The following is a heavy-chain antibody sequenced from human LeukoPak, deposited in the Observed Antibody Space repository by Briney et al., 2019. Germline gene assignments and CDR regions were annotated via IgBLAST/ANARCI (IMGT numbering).Heavy chain of an antibody. V-gene: IGHV3-7*01. Sequence: PGGSLRLSCAASGFAFSKYWMSWVRQAPGKGLEWVANIKEDGSIEDYADSVKGRFTVSRDNAKNSLYLQMNSLGVEDTAVYYCVSQQLAPPWGQGTLVTVSS. J-gene: IGHJ5*02. CDR2: IKEDGSIE. CDR1: GFAFSKYW. D-gene: IGHD5-24*01. CDR3: VSQQLAPP.